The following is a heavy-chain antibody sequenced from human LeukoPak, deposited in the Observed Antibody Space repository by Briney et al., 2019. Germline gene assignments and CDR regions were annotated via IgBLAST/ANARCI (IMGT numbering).Heavy chain of an antibody. CDR1: GGTFSSYA. J-gene: IGHJ6*02. CDR3: ARDPYPYSSSWASNYYYGMDV. CDR2: IIPIFGTA. D-gene: IGHD6-13*01. V-gene: IGHV1-69*05. Sequence: SVKVSCKASGGTFSSYAISWVRQAPGQGLEWMGGIIPIFGTANYAQKLQGRVTMTTDTSTSTAYMELRSLRSDDTAVYYCARDPYPYSSSWASNYYYGMDVWGQGTTVTVSS.